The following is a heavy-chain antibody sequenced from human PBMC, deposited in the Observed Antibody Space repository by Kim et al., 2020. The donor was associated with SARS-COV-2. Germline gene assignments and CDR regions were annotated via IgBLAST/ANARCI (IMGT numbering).Heavy chain of an antibody. D-gene: IGHD3-22*01. V-gene: IGHV3-13*01. Sequence: GGSLRLSCAASGFTFSSYDMNWVRQATGKRLEWVSAIETAGETYYPGSVKGRFTISRENAKNSLYLQMNSLRAGDTAVYYCARGSGYYYGAGLGDAFDIWGQGTMVTVSS. CDR3: ARGSGYYYGAGLGDAFDI. J-gene: IGHJ3*02. CDR1: GFTFSSYD. CDR2: IETAGET.